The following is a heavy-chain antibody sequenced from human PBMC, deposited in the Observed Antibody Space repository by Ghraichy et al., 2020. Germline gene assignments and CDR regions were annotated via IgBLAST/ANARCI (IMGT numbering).Heavy chain of an antibody. V-gene: IGHV1-3*01. D-gene: IGHD4-23*01. CDR3: ARVYGGNSFRFDP. J-gene: IGHJ5*02. CDR1: GYTFTSYA. Sequence: ASVKVSCKASGYTFTSYAIHWVRQAPGQRLEWMGWINAGNGNTKNSQKFQGRVTITRDTSACTAYMELSSLRSEDTAVYYCARVYGGNSFRFDPWGQGTLVTVSS. CDR2: INAGNGNT.